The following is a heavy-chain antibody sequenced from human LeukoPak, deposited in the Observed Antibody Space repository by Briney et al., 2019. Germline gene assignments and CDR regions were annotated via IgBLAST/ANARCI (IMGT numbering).Heavy chain of an antibody. D-gene: IGHD6-19*01. Sequence: GGSLRLSCAASGSTFSSYSMNWVRQAPGKGLEWVSSISSSSSYIYYADSVKGRFTISRDNAKNSLYLQMNSLRAEDTAVYYCARDYSSGWYTVYFDYWGQGTLVTVSS. CDR2: ISSSSSYI. V-gene: IGHV3-21*01. J-gene: IGHJ4*02. CDR3: ARDYSSGWYTVYFDY. CDR1: GSTFSSYS.